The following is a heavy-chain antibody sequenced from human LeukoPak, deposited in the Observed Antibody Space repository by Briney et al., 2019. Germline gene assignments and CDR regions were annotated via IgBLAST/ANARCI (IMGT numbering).Heavy chain of an antibody. CDR3: ARALRIYYYFDY. CDR1: GFTFSSYS. J-gene: IGHJ4*02. CDR2: ISSSSSTI. D-gene: IGHD1-26*01. V-gene: IGHV3-48*01. Sequence: GGSLRLSCAASGFTFSSYSMNWVRQAPGKGLEWVSYISSSSSTIYYADSVKARFTISRDNSKNMLYLQMNSLRAEDTAVYYCARALRIYYYFDYWGQGTLVTVSS.